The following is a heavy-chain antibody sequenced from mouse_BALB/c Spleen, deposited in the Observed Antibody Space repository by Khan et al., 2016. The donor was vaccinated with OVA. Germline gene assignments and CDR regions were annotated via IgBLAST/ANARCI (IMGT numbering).Heavy chain of an antibody. V-gene: IGHV1S56*01. CDR1: GYTFTSYY. D-gene: IGHD2-1*01. CDR2: IYPGNINT. Sequence: QVHVKQSGPELVKPGTSVRISCKASGYTFTSYYLYWVKQRPGQGLEWIGWIYPGNINTEYNEKFKGKATLTADTSSSTSYMHLTSLTSEDSAVFCGARAGYYGNNRAWFAYWGQGTLVTVSA. CDR3: ARAGYYGNNRAWFAY. J-gene: IGHJ3*01.